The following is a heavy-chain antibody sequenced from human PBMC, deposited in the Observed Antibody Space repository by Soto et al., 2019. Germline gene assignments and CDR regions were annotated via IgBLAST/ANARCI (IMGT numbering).Heavy chain of an antibody. CDR3: ARDRRVAGTTFDY. V-gene: IGHV4-59*02. CDR1: GGSVSGYH. Sequence: SETLSLTCNVSGGSVSGYHWSWIRQPPGKGLEWIGFVDDNGGTNYSPSLKSRLTISLDTPKSQISLKVNSVTAADTAVYYCARDRRVAGTTFDYWGQGILVTVSS. CDR2: VDDNGGT. D-gene: IGHD1-7*01. J-gene: IGHJ4*02.